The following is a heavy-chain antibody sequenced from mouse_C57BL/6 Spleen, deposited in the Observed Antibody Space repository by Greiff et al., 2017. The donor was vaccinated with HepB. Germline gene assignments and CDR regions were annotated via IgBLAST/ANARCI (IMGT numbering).Heavy chain of an antibody. Sequence: VQLQQSGAELARPGASVKLSCKASGYTFTSYGISWVKQRTGQGLEWIGEIYPRSGNTYYNEKFKGKATLTADKSSSTAYMELRSLTSEDSAVYFCALYGSSYVDAMDDWGQGTSVTVSS. D-gene: IGHD1-1*01. CDR1: GYTFTSYG. J-gene: IGHJ4*01. CDR3: ALYGSSYVDAMDD. V-gene: IGHV1-81*01. CDR2: IYPRSGNT.